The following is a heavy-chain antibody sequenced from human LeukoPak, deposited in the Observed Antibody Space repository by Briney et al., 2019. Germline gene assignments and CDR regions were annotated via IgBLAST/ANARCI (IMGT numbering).Heavy chain of an antibody. CDR2: IKQDGSEK. V-gene: IGHV3-7*03. CDR3: ARASFGGDSPFDY. Sequence: GGSLRLSCAASGFTFSSYWMSWVRQAPGKGLEWVANIKQDGSEKYYVDPVRGRFTVSRDNTKNSLYLQMNSLRAEGTAIYYCARASFGGDSPFDYWGQGTLVTVSS. D-gene: IGHD4-23*01. CDR1: GFTFSSYW. J-gene: IGHJ4*02.